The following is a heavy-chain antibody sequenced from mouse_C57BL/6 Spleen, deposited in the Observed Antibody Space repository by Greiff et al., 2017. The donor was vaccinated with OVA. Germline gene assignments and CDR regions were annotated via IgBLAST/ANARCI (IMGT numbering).Heavy chain of an antibody. CDR3: ARLIADYYGSLDY. CDR2: IYPGSGNT. CDR1: GYTFTDYY. V-gene: IGHV1-76*01. D-gene: IGHD1-1*01. J-gene: IGHJ2*01. Sequence: QVQLQQSGAELVRPGASVKLSCKASGYTFTDYYINWVKQRPGQGLEWIARIYPGSGNTYYNEKFKGKATLTAEKSSSTAYMQLSSLTSEDSAVYFCARLIADYYGSLDYWGQGTTLTVSS.